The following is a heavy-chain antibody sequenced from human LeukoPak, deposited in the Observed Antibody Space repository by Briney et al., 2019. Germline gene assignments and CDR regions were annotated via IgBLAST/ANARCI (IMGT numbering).Heavy chain of an antibody. CDR2: INSDGSST. J-gene: IGHJ6*02. CDR1: GFTFSSYW. V-gene: IGHV3-74*01. Sequence: GGSLRLSCAASGFTFSSYWMHWVRQAPGKGLVWVSRINSDGSSTSYADSVKGRFTISRDNAKNTLYLQMNSLRAEDTAVYYCAMGGIAAALDVWGQGTTVTVSS. CDR3: AMGGIAAALDV. D-gene: IGHD6-13*01.